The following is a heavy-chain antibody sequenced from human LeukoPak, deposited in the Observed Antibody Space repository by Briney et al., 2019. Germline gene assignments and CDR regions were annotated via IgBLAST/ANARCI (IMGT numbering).Heavy chain of an antibody. V-gene: IGHV3-30*19. J-gene: IGHJ4*02. D-gene: IGHD3-10*01. CDR2: ISYDGSNK. CDR3: ARAMGTMVREPLGY. CDR1: GFTFSSYG. Sequence: GGSLRLSCAASGFTFSSYGMHWVRQAPGKGLEWVAVISYDGSNKYYADSVKGRFTISRDNSKNTLYLQMNSLRAEDTAVYYCARAMGTMVREPLGYWGQGTLVTVSS.